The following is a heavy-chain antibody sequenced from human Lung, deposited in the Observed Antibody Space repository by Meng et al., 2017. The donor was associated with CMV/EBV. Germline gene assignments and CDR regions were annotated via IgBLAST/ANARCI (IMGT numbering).Heavy chain of an antibody. V-gene: IGHV4-39*07. CDR1: GGSISSSGYY. D-gene: IGHD6-19*01. Sequence: QRELHECGPRLLGPWGTLSLTCTVSGGSISSSGYYWGWIRHPPGKGLEWIGSIHYRGSTYYNPSLKGRVTISVDTSKNQFSLKVNSVTAADTAVYYCGREALSIAVASTDHWGQGTLVTVSS. CDR2: IHYRGST. J-gene: IGHJ4*02. CDR3: GREALSIAVASTDH.